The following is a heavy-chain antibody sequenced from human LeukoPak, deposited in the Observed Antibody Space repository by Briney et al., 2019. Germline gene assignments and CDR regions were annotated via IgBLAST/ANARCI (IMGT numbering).Heavy chain of an antibody. Sequence: QPGGSLRLSCAASGFTFSSYEMNWVRQAPGKGLEWVSHISSSGSTVYYADSVKGRFTISRDNAKNSLYLQMNSLRVEDTAVYYCASDYYDRSQYWGQGTLVTVSS. D-gene: IGHD3-22*01. CDR2: ISSSGSTV. J-gene: IGHJ4*02. CDR3: ASDYYDRSQY. CDR1: GFTFSSYE. V-gene: IGHV3-48*03.